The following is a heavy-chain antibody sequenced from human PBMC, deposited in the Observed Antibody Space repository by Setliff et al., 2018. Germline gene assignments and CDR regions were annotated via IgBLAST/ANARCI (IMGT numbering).Heavy chain of an antibody. J-gene: IGHJ4*02. CDR2: LNPNISAT. V-gene: IGHV1-8*01. CDR3: ARVVGAMGDY. D-gene: IGHD1-26*01. Sequence: ASVKVSCKASGYTFINYDINWVRQATGQGLEWMGWLNPNISATFYAPKFQGRVTMTRDTSTSTFYMELSSLRSEDTAVYYCARVVGAMGDYWGQGTLVTVS. CDR1: GYTFINYD.